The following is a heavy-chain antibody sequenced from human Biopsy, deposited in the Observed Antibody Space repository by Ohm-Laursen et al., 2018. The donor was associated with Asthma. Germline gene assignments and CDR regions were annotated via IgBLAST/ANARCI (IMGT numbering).Heavy chain of an antibody. CDR1: GFTFSSYS. CDR3: VKDHSAGYYYFDY. Sequence: SLRLSCSATGFTFSSYSMHWVRQAPGRGPEYVSFIANDGSNKFYADSVKGIFTVSRDNSKHTLYLHMTGLRADDTGVYYCVKDHSAGYYYFDYWGQGAQVTVSS. V-gene: IGHV3-64D*08. J-gene: IGHJ4*02. CDR2: IANDGSNK. D-gene: IGHD2-21*01.